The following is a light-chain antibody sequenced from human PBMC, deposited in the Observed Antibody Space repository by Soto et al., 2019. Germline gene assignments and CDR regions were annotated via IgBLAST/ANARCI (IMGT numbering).Light chain of an antibody. J-gene: IGLJ1*01. CDR1: SSDIGSYDH. V-gene: IGLV2-14*03. CDR2: AVS. CDR3: CSYALL. Sequence: QSVLTQPASVSGSPGQSITISCSGTSSDIGSYDHVAWYQQFPGKSPKLIIYAVSDRPSGVSDRFSGSKSGISASLTISGLQTEDEADYYCCSYALLFGTGTKVTVL.